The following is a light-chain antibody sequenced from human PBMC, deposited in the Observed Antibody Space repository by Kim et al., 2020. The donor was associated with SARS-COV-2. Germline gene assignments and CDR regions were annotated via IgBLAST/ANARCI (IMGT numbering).Light chain of an antibody. V-gene: IGKV1-39*01. CDR3: QQSYIIPCT. Sequence: DIQMTQSPSSMSASVGDRVTITCRTSQTITSHLNWYQQKPGRAPKRLISAASTLQGGVPSRFSGSGSETDFTLTISSLQPEDFATYICQQSYIIPCTFGAGRKGYIK. CDR2: AAS. J-gene: IGKJ3*01. CDR1: QTITSH.